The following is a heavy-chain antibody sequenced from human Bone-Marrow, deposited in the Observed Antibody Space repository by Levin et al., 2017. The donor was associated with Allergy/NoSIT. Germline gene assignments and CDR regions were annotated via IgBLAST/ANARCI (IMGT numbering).Heavy chain of an antibody. Sequence: KGLEWVAVISYDGSNKYYADSVKGRFTISRDNSANTLYLQMNTLRAEDTSVYYCSSDLGQVSAFCRGGSCYSPSDDWGQGTLVTVSS. D-gene: IGHD2-15*01. V-gene: IGHV3-30-3*01. J-gene: IGHJ4*02. CDR3: SSDLGQVSAFCRGGSCYSPSDD. CDR2: ISYDGSNK.